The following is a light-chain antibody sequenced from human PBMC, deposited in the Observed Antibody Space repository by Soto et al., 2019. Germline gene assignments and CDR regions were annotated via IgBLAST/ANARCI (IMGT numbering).Light chain of an antibody. J-gene: IGKJ1*01. V-gene: IGKV4-1*01. CDR3: QQYYSTPPT. CDR1: QSVLYSSNNKYY. Sequence: DIVMTQSPDSLAVSLGERATINCKSSQSVLYSSNNKYYLAWYQQKPGQPPKLLIYWASTRESGVPDRFSGSGSGTDFTLTISSLQAEDVEVYYCQQYYSTPPTFGQGTKVEIK. CDR2: WAS.